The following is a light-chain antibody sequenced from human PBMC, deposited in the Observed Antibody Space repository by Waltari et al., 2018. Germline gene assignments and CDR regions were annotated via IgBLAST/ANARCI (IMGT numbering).Light chain of an antibody. J-gene: IGKJ4*01. V-gene: IGKV3-15*01. Sequence: EIVMTQSPATLSLSPGESATLSCRASQNVYTNLAWYQHKSGQAPRFLISEPSARATGVPARFRGRGSGTEFTLTISGLQSDDVAIYFCQQYNTWPPLTFGGGTRVDIK. CDR2: EPS. CDR3: QQYNTWPPLT. CDR1: QNVYTN.